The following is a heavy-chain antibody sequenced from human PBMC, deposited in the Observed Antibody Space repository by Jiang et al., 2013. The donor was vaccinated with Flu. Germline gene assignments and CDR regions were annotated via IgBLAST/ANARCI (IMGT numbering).Heavy chain of an antibody. CDR1: GGSISSSSYY. Sequence: GSGLVKPSEPLSLTCTVSGGSISSSSYYWGWIRQPPGKGLEWIGSVYHTGLTYYNPSLESRVTIFVDTSKSQLSLRLTSVTAADTAVYYCASPTRSSATDYWGQGTLVTVSS. CDR2: VYHTGLT. D-gene: IGHD6-6*01. J-gene: IGHJ4*02. CDR3: ASPTRSSATDY. V-gene: IGHV4-39*01.